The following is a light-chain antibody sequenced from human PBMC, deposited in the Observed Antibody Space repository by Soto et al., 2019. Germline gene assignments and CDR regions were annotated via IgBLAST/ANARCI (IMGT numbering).Light chain of an antibody. CDR3: MQGTHWPWT. Sequence: DVVMTQSPLSLPVALGQPAAISCRSSQSLVFSDGNSYLNWFQQRPGQSPRRLIYKASNRDPGVPDRFSGSGSGTDFTLKITRVEAEDFGVYCCMQGTHWPWTFGQGTKVDIK. CDR2: KAS. CDR1: QSLVFSDGNSY. J-gene: IGKJ1*01. V-gene: IGKV2-30*01.